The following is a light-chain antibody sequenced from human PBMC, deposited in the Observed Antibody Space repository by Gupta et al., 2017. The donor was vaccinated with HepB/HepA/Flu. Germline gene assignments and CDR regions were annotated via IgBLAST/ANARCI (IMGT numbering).Light chain of an antibody. Sequence: VLTQSPGTLSLSPGERATLSCRASQSLSGSLLAWYQQKTGQDPRLLIYGAASRANGIPDRFTGSGSGTDDTLTINSLEPEDFAVYFCHQYGASTRTFGQGTKVEIK. CDR3: HQYGASTRT. CDR2: GAA. V-gene: IGKV3-20*01. CDR1: QSLSGSL. J-gene: IGKJ1*01.